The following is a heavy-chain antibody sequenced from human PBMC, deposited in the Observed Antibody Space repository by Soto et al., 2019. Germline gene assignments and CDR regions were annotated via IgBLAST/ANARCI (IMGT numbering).Heavy chain of an antibody. Sequence: QQQLQESGSGLVKPSQTLSLTCAVSGGSISSGGYSWSWIRQPPGKGLEWIGYIYHSGSTYYNPSLKSRVTISVDRSKNQFSLKLSSVTAADTAVYYCAAGGGLPRYSWGQRTLVTVSS. J-gene: IGHJ4*02. CDR1: GGSISSGGYS. CDR3: AAGGGLPRYS. D-gene: IGHD5-12*01. V-gene: IGHV4-30-2*01. CDR2: IYHSGST.